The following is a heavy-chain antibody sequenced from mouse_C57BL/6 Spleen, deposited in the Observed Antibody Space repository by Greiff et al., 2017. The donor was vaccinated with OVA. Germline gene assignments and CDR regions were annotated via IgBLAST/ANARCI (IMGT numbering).Heavy chain of an antibody. CDR3: ARRRCSY. CDR1: GYTFTSYW. Sequence: QVQLQQPGAELVKPGASVKLSCKASGYTFTSYWMQWVKQRPGQGLEWIGEIDPSDSYTNYNQKFKGKATLTVDTSSSTAYMQLSSLTSEDSAVYYCARRRCSYWGQETLVTVSA. CDR2: IDPSDSYT. V-gene: IGHV1-50*01. J-gene: IGHJ3*01.